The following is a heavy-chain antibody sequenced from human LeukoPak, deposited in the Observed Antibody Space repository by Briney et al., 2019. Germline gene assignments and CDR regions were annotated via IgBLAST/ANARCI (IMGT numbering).Heavy chain of an antibody. J-gene: IGHJ2*01. Sequence: AGGSLRLSCAASGFTFSSYGMHWVRQPPGKGLEWIGYISYSGSTYYNPSLKSRVTMSVDTSKNQFSLKLNSVTAADTAVYYCARGSGRFDLWGRGTLVTVSS. CDR2: ISYSGST. V-gene: IGHV4-59*12. CDR3: ARGSGRFDL. D-gene: IGHD5-12*01. CDR1: GFTFSSYG.